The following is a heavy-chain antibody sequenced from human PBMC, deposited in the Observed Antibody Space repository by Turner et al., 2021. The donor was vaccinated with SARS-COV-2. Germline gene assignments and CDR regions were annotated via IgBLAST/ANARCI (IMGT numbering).Heavy chain of an antibody. V-gene: IGHV4-39*01. J-gene: IGHJ6*02. Sequence: QLQLQESGPGLVKPSETLSLTCTVSGGSISSSSYYWGWIRQPPGKGLEWIGSLYYSGITYYNPSLKSRVTISVDTSKNQFSLKLSSVTAAETAVYYCARLMDSIDYYYGMDVWGQGTTVTVS. CDR1: GGSISSSSYY. D-gene: IGHD2-2*03. CDR2: LYYSGIT. CDR3: ARLMDSIDYYYGMDV.